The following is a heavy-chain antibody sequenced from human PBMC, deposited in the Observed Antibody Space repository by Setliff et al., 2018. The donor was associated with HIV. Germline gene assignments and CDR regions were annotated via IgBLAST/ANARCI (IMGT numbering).Heavy chain of an antibody. D-gene: IGHD3-16*01. CDR3: AKQVRKGANWFDP. Sequence: GGSLRLSCTASGFRFSNYAMTWVRQAPGKGLEWVATIGGVGFVSTYYADSVKGRFTISRDNSNNTLSLQMNSLRAEDTALYYCAKQVRKGANWFDPWGQGTLVTVSS. V-gene: IGHV3-23*01. J-gene: IGHJ5*02. CDR2: IGGVGFVST. CDR1: GFRFSNYA.